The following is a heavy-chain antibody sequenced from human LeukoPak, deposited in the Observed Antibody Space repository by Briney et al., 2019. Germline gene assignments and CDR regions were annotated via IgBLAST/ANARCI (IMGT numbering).Heavy chain of an antibody. CDR3: ARNTAPGYGLDV. Sequence: ASVKVSCKASGYSFTSYYIHWVRQVPGQGFEWMGWIHPNSGATGYAQNFQGRVTMTRDTSISTAYMDLSRLRSDDTAVYYCARNTAPGYGLDVWGQGTPVTVSS. D-gene: IGHD5-18*01. CDR2: IHPNSGAT. J-gene: IGHJ6*02. CDR1: GYSFTSYY. V-gene: IGHV1-2*02.